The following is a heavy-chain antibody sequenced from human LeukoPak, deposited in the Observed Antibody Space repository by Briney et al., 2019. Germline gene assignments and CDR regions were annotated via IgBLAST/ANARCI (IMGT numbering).Heavy chain of an antibody. V-gene: IGHV4-4*07. CDR1: GGSIGTYY. J-gene: IGHJ6*03. Sequence: SETLSLTCSVSGGSIGTYYWSWIRQSAGKGLEWIGRIYKSGSSNYNPSLKSRVSMSVDSSKNHFSLNLTSVTAEDTAVYYCARKDRYPYYYYMDVWGTGTTVTVSS. CDR2: IYKSGSS. D-gene: IGHD1-14*01. CDR3: ARKDRYPYYYYMDV.